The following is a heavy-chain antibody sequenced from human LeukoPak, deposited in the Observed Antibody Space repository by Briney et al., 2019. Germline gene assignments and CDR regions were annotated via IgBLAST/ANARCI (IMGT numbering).Heavy chain of an antibody. CDR1: GGSISSGDYY. J-gene: IGHJ5*02. Sequence: SGTLSLTCAVSGGSISSGDYYWGWLRQPPGKGLEWIGYIYYSGSTYYNPSLKSRVTISVDTSKNQFSLKLSSVTAADTAVYYCARESGYYDILTGYYSWFDPWGQGTLVTVSS. CDR2: IYYSGST. D-gene: IGHD3-9*01. V-gene: IGHV4-30-4*01. CDR3: ARESGYYDILTGYYSWFDP.